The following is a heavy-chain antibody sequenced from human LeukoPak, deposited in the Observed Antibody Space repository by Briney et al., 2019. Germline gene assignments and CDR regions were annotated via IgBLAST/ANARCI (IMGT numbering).Heavy chain of an antibody. D-gene: IGHD1-26*01. CDR1: GGAISSGDYY. J-gene: IGHJ4*02. V-gene: IGHV4-30-4*08. Sequence: SETLSLTCTVSGGAISSGDYYWSWIRQPPGKGLEWIGYIYYSGSTYYNPSLKSRVTISVDTSKNQFSLKLSSVTAADTAVYYCASLPLELFFDYWGQGTLVTVSS. CDR2: IYYSGST. CDR3: ASLPLELFFDY.